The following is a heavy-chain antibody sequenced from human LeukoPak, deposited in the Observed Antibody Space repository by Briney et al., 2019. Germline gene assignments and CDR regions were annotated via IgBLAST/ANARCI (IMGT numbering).Heavy chain of an antibody. CDR2: ISYDGSNE. Sequence: PGGSLRLSCAPSVFPFRRYAMLWACKAPGKGLEWVAVISYDGSNEYYADSVKGRFTISRDNSKNTLYLQMNSLRAEDTAVYNCAREYSSSWRRFDYWGQGTLVTVSS. CDR3: AREYSSSWRRFDY. D-gene: IGHD6-13*01. CDR1: VFPFRRYA. V-gene: IGHV3-30*04. J-gene: IGHJ4*02.